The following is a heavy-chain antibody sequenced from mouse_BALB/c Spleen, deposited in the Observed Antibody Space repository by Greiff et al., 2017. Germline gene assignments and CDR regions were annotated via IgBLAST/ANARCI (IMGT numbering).Heavy chain of an antibody. CDR3: ARSATPYYYAMDY. J-gene: IGHJ4*01. CDR2: ISYSGST. CDR1: GYSITSDYA. Sequence: EVQLQESGPGLVKPSQSLSLTCTVTGYSITSDYAWNWIRQFPGNKLEWMGYISYSGSTSYNPSLKSRISITRDTSKNQFFLQLNSVTTEDTATYYCARSATPYYYAMDYWGQGTSVTVSS. V-gene: IGHV3-2*02. D-gene: IGHD1-1*01.